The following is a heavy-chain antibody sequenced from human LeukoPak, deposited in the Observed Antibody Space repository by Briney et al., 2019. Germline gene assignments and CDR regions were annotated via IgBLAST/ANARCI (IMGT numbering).Heavy chain of an antibody. CDR3: ARVVLPGFYATAAFDI. CDR2: IYYSGST. CDR1: GGSISRGGYY. Sequence: PSETLSLTCTVSGGSISRGGYYWSWIRQHPGKGLVWIGYIYYSGSTYYNPSLKSRVTISVDTSKNQFSLKLSSVTAADTAVYYCARVVLPGFYATAAFDIWGQGTMVTVSS. D-gene: IGHD3-16*02. V-gene: IGHV4-31*03. J-gene: IGHJ3*02.